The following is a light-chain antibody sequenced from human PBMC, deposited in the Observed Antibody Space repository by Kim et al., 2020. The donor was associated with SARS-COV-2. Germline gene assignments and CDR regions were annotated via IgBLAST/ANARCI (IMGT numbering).Light chain of an antibody. Sequence: SPGERATLSCRASPSVSSSYLAWYQQKTGQAPRLLIYAASSRATGIPDRFSGSGSGTDFTLTISRLEPEDFAVYYCQQYGSSPWTFGQGTKVEIK. CDR2: AAS. J-gene: IGKJ1*01. V-gene: IGKV3-20*01. CDR1: PSVSSSY. CDR3: QQYGSSPWT.